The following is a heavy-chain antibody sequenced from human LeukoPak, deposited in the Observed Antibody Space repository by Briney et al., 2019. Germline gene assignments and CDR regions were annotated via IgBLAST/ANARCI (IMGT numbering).Heavy chain of an antibody. D-gene: IGHD6-13*01. V-gene: IGHV4-59*01. Sequence: SQTLSLTCTVSGGSISSYYWSWIRQPPGKGLEWIGYIYYSGSTNYNPSLKSRVTISVDTSKNQFSLELSSVTAADTAVYYCARVIAALSPDAFDIWGQGTMVTVSS. CDR3: ARVIAALSPDAFDI. CDR2: IYYSGST. CDR1: GGSISSYY. J-gene: IGHJ3*02.